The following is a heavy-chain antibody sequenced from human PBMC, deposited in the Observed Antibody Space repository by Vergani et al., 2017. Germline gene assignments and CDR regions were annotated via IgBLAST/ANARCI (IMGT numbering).Heavy chain of an antibody. J-gene: IGHJ4*02. CDR3: AKEYFVSGNYLFDY. V-gene: IGHV3-23*01. D-gene: IGHD3-10*01. Sequence: EVQLLESGGGLVQPGGSLRLTCAASEITFSNYAMNWVRQASGKGLEWVSGISGSGVSESYTDSVKGRFTISRDKSKNMLFLQKNNLRTEDTAIYYCAKEYFVSGNYLFDYWGQGTLVTVSS. CDR1: EITFSNYA. CDR2: ISGSGVSE.